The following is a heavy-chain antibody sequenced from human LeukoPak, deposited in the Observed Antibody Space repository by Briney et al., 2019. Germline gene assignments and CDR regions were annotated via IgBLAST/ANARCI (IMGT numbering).Heavy chain of an antibody. D-gene: IGHD6-19*01. CDR3: VRDRATGNSGWYDAFDI. CDR2: ISSSGTTI. J-gene: IGHJ3*02. CDR1: GFTFSSYE. V-gene: IGHV3-48*03. Sequence: GGSLRLSCAASGFTFSSYEMNWVRQAPGKGLEWVSYISSSGTTIYYADSVKGRFTISRDNAKSSLYLQMNSLRAEDTAVYYCVRDRATGNSGWYDAFDIWGQGTMVTVSS.